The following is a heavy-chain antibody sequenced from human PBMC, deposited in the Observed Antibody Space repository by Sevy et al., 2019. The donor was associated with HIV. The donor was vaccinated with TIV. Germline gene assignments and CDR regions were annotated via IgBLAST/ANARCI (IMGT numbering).Heavy chain of an antibody. CDR1: GFTFSTYD. D-gene: IGHD5-12*01. CDR3: ARSGAYSDYGMDV. J-gene: IGHJ6*02. CDR2: VGPAGDQ. Sequence: GGSLRLSCVSSGFTFSTYDMHWVRQVTGKGLEWISGVGPAGDQFYPGSVKGRFTISRENAKNSIYLQMNNLRAGDTAVYYCARSGAYSDYGMDVWGQGTTVTVSS. V-gene: IGHV3-13*05.